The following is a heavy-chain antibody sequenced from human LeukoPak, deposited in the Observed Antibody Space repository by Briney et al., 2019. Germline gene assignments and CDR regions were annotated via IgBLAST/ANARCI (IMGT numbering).Heavy chain of an antibody. J-gene: IGHJ5*02. CDR2: ISYDGSNK. V-gene: IGHV3-30*03. CDR3: AREHDLWHEGGNWFDA. Sequence: GRSLRLSCAASGFTFSSYGMHWVRQAPGKGLEWVAVISYDGSNKYYADSVKGRFTISRDNSKNTLYLQLSSLRAEDTAVYYCAREHDLWHEGGNWFDAWGQGTLVTVSS. D-gene: IGHD3-3*01. CDR1: GFTFSSYG.